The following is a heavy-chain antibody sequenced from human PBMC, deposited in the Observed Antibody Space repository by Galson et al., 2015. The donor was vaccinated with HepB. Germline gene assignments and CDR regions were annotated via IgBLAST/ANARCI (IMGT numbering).Heavy chain of an antibody. CDR2: ISSSSSYI. Sequence: SLRLSCAASGFTFSSYSMNWVRQAPGKGLEWVSSISSSSSYIYYADSVKGRFTISRDNAKNSLYLQMNSLRAEDTAVYYCARDGYGVLYAFDIWGQGTMVTVSS. CDR3: ARDGYGVLYAFDI. CDR1: GFTFSSYS. V-gene: IGHV3-21*01. D-gene: IGHD4-17*01. J-gene: IGHJ3*02.